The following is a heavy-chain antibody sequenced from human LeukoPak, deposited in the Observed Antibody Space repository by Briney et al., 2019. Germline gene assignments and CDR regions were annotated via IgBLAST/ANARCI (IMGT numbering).Heavy chain of an antibody. Sequence: SVKVSCKASGGTFSSYAISWVRQAPGQGLEWMGRIIPILGIANYAQKFQGRVTITADKSTSTAYMELSSLRSEDTAVYYCARDRHEYSSSYDYWGQGTLVTVSS. CDR2: IIPILGIA. CDR1: GGTFSSYA. CDR3: ARDRHEYSSSYDY. V-gene: IGHV1-69*04. D-gene: IGHD6-6*01. J-gene: IGHJ4*02.